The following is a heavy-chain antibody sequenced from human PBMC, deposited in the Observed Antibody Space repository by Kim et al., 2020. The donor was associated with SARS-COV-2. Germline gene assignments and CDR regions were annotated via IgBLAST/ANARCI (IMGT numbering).Heavy chain of an antibody. Sequence: SETLSLTCTVSGGSISSSSYYWGWIRQPPGKGLEWIGSIYYSGSTYYNPSLKSRVTISVDTSKNQFSLKLSSVTAADTAVYYCARHRRIVVVPYYYYYYMDVWGKGTTVTVSS. D-gene: IGHD2-2*01. CDR2: IYYSGST. CDR1: GGSISSSSYY. CDR3: ARHRRIVVVPYYYYYYMDV. J-gene: IGHJ6*03. V-gene: IGHV4-39*01.